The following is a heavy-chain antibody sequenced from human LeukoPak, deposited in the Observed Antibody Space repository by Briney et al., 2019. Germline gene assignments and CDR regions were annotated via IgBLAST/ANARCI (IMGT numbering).Heavy chain of an antibody. CDR2: IYRSDDK. V-gene: IGHV2-5*01. J-gene: IGHJ3*02. CDR1: GFSLSTSAGG. Sequence: SGPTLANPTQLLTLTCTFSGFSLSTSAGGVGWVRQPSGKALERLALIYRSDDKRYSPSLKSRLTNTKDTSKNQVVLTMTNMDPVETATYYSAHRQSGAFDIWGQGTMVTVSS. CDR3: AHRQSGAFDI.